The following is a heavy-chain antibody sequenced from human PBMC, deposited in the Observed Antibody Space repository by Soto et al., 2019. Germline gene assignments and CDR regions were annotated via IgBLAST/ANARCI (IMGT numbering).Heavy chain of an antibody. CDR3: AREVVNALGSWSSYFDY. J-gene: IGHJ4*02. Sequence: ASVKVSCKASGYTFTSYGISWVRQAPGQGLEWMGWISAYNGNTNYAQKLQGRVTMPTDTSTSTAYMELRSLRSDDTAVYYCAREVVNALGSWSSYFDYWGQGTLVTVSS. CDR1: GYTFTSYG. D-gene: IGHD6-13*01. CDR2: ISAYNGNT. V-gene: IGHV1-18*01.